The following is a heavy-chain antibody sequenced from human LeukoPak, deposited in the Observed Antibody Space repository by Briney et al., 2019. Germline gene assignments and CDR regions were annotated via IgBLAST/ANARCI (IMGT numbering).Heavy chain of an antibody. CDR1: GGSISSYY. CDR3: AREAINRYNWNSPYFDY. J-gene: IGHJ4*02. CDR2: IYTSGST. V-gene: IGHV4-4*07. Sequence: SETLSLTCTVSGGSISSYYWSWIRQPAGKGLEWIGRIYTSGSTNYNPSLKSRVTMSVDTSKNQFSLKLSSVTAADTAVYYCAREAINRYNWNSPYFDYWGQGTLVTVSS. D-gene: IGHD1-7*01.